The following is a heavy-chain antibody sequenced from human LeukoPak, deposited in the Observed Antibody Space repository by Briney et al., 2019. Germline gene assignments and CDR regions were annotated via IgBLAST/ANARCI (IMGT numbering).Heavy chain of an antibody. D-gene: IGHD3-9*01. J-gene: IGHJ4*02. Sequence: GSLRLSCAASGFTFSRYGMSWVRQAQGLEWVSTITFSGGTTYYADSVKGRFTVSRDDSKNTLYLQMNSLRAEDTAVYYCAKGYDIFTDWGQGVLVTVSS. CDR1: GFTFSRYG. CDR2: ITFSGGTT. V-gene: IGHV3-23*01. CDR3: AKGYDIFTD.